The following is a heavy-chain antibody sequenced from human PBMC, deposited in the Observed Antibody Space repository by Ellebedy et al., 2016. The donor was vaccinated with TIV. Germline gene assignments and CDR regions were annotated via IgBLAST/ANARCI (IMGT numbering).Heavy chain of an antibody. CDR3: AREGRDGYNPYFDY. V-gene: IGHV3-48*02. J-gene: IGHJ4*02. D-gene: IGHD5-24*01. CDR1: GFTFSIYS. CDR2: MSRSTGDT. Sequence: GGSLRLSCAASGFTFSIYSMAWVRQAPGKGLEWVSYMSRSTGDTYYRDSVKGRFTISRVNAENSLHLQMTSLRHEDTAVYYCAREGRDGYNPYFDYWGQGILVTVSS.